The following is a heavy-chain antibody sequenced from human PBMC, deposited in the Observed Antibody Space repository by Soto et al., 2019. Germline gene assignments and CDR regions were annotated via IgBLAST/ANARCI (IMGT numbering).Heavy chain of an antibody. CDR2: ISGSGGST. D-gene: IGHD6-19*01. CDR1: GFTFSSYA. J-gene: IGHJ4*02. Sequence: GGSLRLSCAASGFTFSSYAMSWVRQAPGKGLEWVSAISGSGGSTYYADSVKGRFTISRDNSKNTLYLQMNSLRAEDTAVYYCAKVVSHGPVEYSSGWFPRGGYFDYWGQGTLVTVSS. CDR3: AKVVSHGPVEYSSGWFPRGGYFDY. V-gene: IGHV3-23*01.